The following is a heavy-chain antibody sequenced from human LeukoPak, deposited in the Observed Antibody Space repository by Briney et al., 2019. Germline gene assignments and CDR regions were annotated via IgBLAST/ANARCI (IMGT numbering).Heavy chain of an antibody. Sequence: GGSLRLSCAASGFTVSSNYMSWVRQAPGKGLEWVSRINSDGSSTSYADSVKGRFTISRDNAKNTLYLQMNSLRAEDTAVYYCARNPYCGGDCYSDPGYFDYWGQGTLVTVSS. J-gene: IGHJ4*02. CDR1: GFTVSSNY. CDR3: ARNPYCGGDCYSDPGYFDY. D-gene: IGHD2-21*02. V-gene: IGHV3-74*01. CDR2: INSDGSST.